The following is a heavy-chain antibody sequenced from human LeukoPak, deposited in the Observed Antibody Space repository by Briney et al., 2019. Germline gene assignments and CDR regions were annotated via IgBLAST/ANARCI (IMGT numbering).Heavy chain of an antibody. J-gene: IGHJ4*02. CDR3: ARTETFGYSSGWYKAMDY. D-gene: IGHD6-19*01. CDR1: RFKFNTYG. V-gene: IGHV3-30*02. Sequence: GGSLRLSCAASRFKFNTYGMHWVRQAPGKGLEWVAFIRYDGSHTYYGDSVRGRFTISRDNSKNTLYLQMKSLRAEDTAVYYCARTETFGYSSGWYKAMDYWGQGTLVTVSS. CDR2: IRYDGSHT.